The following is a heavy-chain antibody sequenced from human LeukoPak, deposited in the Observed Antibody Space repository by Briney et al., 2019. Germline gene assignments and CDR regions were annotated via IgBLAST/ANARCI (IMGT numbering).Heavy chain of an antibody. CDR3: AREAYDILTGYYTIDY. V-gene: IGHV1-2*02. D-gene: IGHD3-9*01. Sequence: ASVTVSCKASGYTFTGYYMHWVRQAPGQGLEWMGWINPNSGGTNYAQKFQGRVTMTRDTSISTAYMELSRLRSDDTAVYYCAREAYDILTGYYTIDYWGQGTLVTVSS. CDR2: INPNSGGT. J-gene: IGHJ4*02. CDR1: GYTFTGYY.